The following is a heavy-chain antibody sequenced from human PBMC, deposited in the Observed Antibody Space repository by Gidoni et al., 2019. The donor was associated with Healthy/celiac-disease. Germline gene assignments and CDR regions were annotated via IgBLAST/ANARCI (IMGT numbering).Heavy chain of an antibody. CDR3: AKGKSGTTSQ. CDR1: GFTFSSFG. CDR2: IRYDGSNK. V-gene: IGHV3-30*02. D-gene: IGHD1-7*01. J-gene: IGHJ4*02. Sequence: QVQLVESGGGVVKPGGSLRLACAASGFTFSSFGMHWFRQAPGKGLELVAFIRYDGSNKYYAASVKCRFTISRDNSKNTLYLQMNSLRAEDTAVYYCAKGKSGTTSQWGQGTLVTVSS.